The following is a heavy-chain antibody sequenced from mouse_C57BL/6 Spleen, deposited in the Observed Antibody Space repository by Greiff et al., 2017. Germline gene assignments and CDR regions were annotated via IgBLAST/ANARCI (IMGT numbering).Heavy chain of an antibody. CDR1: GFNIKDYY. CDR3: TCSLPYAMDY. Sequence: EVQLQQSGAELVRPGASVKLSCTASGFNIKDYYMHWVKQRPEQGLEWIGRIDPEDGDTEYAPKFQGKATLTADTSSNTAYLQLSSLTSEDTAVXYCTCSLPYAMDYWGQGTSVTVSS. CDR2: IDPEDGDT. V-gene: IGHV14-1*01. J-gene: IGHJ4*01.